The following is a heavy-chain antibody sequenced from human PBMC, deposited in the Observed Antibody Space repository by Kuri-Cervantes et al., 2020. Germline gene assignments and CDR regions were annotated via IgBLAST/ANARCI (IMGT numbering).Heavy chain of an antibody. D-gene: IGHD1-26*01. CDR2: INSDGSST. CDR1: GFTFDDYA. J-gene: IGHJ4*02. Sequence: GESLKISCAASGFTFDDYAMHWVRQAPGKGLEWVSGINSDGSSTTYADSVKGRFTISRDNAKNTLYLQMNSLRAEDTAVYYCAKGSYFSDYWGQGTLVTVSS. V-gene: IGHV3-74*01. CDR3: AKGSYFSDY.